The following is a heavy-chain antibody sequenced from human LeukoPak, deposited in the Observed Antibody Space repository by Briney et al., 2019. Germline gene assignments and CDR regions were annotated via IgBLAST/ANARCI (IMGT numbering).Heavy chain of an antibody. CDR1: GYTFTNYA. V-gene: IGHV1-3*01. Sequence: ASVKVSCKASGYTFTNYAFHWVRQAPGQRLEWLGWINAGNDDTKYSQKFQARVTITRDTSASTVYMELSSLTSDDTAVYYCARERWHCRGNDCYSVYYYGLDVWGQGTTVTVSS. D-gene: IGHD2-15*01. CDR3: ARERWHCRGNDCYSVYYYGLDV. J-gene: IGHJ6*02. CDR2: INAGNDDT.